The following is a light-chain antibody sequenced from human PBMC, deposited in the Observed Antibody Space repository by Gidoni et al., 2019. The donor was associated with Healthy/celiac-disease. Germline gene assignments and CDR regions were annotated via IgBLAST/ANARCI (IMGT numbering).Light chain of an antibody. CDR3: QQSYSTPFT. CDR2: AAS. J-gene: IGKJ5*01. Sequence: DIQMTQSPSSLSASVGDRVTITCRASQSISSYLNWYQQKPGKAPKLLIYAASSLQSGVPSRFSGSGSGTDFTRTISSLQPEDFATYYCQQSYSTPFTFGQGTRLGIK. CDR1: QSISSY. V-gene: IGKV1-39*01.